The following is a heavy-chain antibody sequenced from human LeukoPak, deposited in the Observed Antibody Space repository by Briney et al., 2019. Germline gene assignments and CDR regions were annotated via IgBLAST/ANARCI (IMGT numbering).Heavy chain of an antibody. CDR2: IYYSGST. J-gene: IGHJ3*02. D-gene: IGHD4-17*01. CDR1: GGSISSSSYY. Sequence: PSETLSLTCTVSGGSISSSSYYWGWIRQPPGKGLEWIGSIYYSGSTYYNPSLKSRVTISVDTSKNQFSLKLNSVTAADTAVYYCARDTYGHYYDAFDIWGQGTMVTVSS. CDR3: ARDTYGHYYDAFDI. V-gene: IGHV4-39*07.